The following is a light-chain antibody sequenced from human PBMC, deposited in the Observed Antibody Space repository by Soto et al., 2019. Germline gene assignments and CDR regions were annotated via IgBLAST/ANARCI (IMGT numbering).Light chain of an antibody. CDR3: QQYNKWPPDT. CDR1: QSVSRN. Sequence: EIVMTQSPATLSVSPGERATLSCRASQSVSRNVAWYQQKPGEAPRLLIYGASTRATGIPARFSGSGSGTEFTLTISSLQSEDFAVYYCQQYNKWPPDTFGQGTKLEIK. J-gene: IGKJ2*01. CDR2: GAS. V-gene: IGKV3-15*01.